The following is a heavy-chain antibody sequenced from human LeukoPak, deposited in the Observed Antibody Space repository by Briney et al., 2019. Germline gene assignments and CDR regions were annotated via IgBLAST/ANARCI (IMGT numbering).Heavy chain of an antibody. CDR2: IIPISGTV. CDR3: ARGYSSSWYVNP. V-gene: IGHV1-69*13. Sequence: ASVKVSCKASGGTFSSYAISWVRRAPGQGLEWMGGIIPISGTVNYAQNLQGRVTFTADEFTTTTYMELSSLRSDDTAVYYCARGYSSSWYVNPWGQGTLVTVSS. D-gene: IGHD6-13*01. J-gene: IGHJ5*02. CDR1: GGTFSSYA.